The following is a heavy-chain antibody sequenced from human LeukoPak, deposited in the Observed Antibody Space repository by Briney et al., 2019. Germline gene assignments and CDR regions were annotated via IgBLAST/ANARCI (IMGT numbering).Heavy chain of an antibody. D-gene: IGHD3-10*01. CDR3: AKGVRITMVRGAFDI. V-gene: IGHV3-73*01. CDR1: GFTFSGSA. CDR2: IRSKANSYPT. J-gene: IGHJ3*02. Sequence: GGSLRLSCAASGFTFSGSAMHWVRQASGKGLEWVGRIRSKANSYPTAYAASVKGRFTISKDDSKNMAYLQMNSLRAEDTALYYCAKGVRITMVRGAFDIWGQGTMVTVSS.